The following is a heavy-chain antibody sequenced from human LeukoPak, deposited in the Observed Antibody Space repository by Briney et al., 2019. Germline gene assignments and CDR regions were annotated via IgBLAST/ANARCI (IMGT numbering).Heavy chain of an antibody. V-gene: IGHV3-30*04. CDR3: ARGREMATIFLGDY. Sequence: GGSLRLSCAASGFTFSTYSMSCVRRAPEEGGEGVAVISYDGRNKYYTDSVKGAFTISRDNTKNTQYLQMNSLRAEDTAVYYCARGREMATIFLGDYWGQGTLVTVSS. CDR2: ISYDGRNK. CDR1: GFTFSTYS. J-gene: IGHJ4*02. D-gene: IGHD5-24*01.